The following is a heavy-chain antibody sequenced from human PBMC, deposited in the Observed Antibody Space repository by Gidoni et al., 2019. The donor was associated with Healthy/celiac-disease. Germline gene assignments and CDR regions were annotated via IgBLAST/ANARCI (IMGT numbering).Heavy chain of an antibody. V-gene: IGHV3-33*01. J-gene: IGHJ4*02. CDR1: GFTFSSYG. CDR2: IWYDGSNK. CDR3: ARDRNDYGDYGALDY. D-gene: IGHD4-17*01. Sequence: QVQLVESGGGVVQPGRSLRLSCAASGFTFSSYGMHWVRQAPGKGLEWVAVIWYDGSNKYYADSVKGRFTISRDNSKNTLYLQMNSLRAEDTAVYYCARDRNDYGDYGALDYWGQGTLVTVSS.